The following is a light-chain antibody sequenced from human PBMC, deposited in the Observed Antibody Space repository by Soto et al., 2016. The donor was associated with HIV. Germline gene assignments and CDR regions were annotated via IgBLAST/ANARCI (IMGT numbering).Light chain of an antibody. CDR3: QVWDNSNDHCV. CDR1: NIGSKS. J-gene: IGLJ1*01. V-gene: IGLV3-21*03. CDR2: DDT. Sequence: SYVLTQSPSVSVAPGKTAKVTCGGINIGSKSVHWYQLKAGQAPVLVVYDDTDRPSGISERISGSNSGNTATLTISRVEAGDEADYYCQVWDNSNDHCVFGTGTKVTVL.